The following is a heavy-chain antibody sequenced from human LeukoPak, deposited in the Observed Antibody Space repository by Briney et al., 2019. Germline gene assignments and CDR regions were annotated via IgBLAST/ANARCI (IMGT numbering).Heavy chain of an antibody. J-gene: IGHJ4*02. CDR2: INHRGST. Sequence: KXLXWIGEINHRGSTNYNPALTSRVTISIDKSKNQFSLNLSSVTAADTAVYYCAGGYSSGWYRDYWGQGTLVTVSS. CDR3: AGGYSSGWYRDY. V-gene: IGHV4-34*01. D-gene: IGHD6-19*01.